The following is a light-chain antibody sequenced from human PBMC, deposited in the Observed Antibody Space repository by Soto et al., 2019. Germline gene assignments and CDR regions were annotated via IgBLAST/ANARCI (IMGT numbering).Light chain of an antibody. CDR1: QTVSNRY. CDR3: QQYGNAPWT. CDR2: AAS. V-gene: IGKV3-20*01. Sequence: ETVLTQSPGTLSLSPGERATLSCRASQTVSNRYVAWYQHKSGQAPRVLIHAASSRTTGIPDRFSGSGSGTEFTLTISRLEPEDFAVYYCQQYGNAPWTFGRGTKVDIK. J-gene: IGKJ1*01.